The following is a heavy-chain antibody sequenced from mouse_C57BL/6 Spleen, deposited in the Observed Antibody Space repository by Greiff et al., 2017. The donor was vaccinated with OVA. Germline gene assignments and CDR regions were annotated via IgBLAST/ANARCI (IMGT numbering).Heavy chain of an antibody. CDR3: ARQGDYDWFAY. J-gene: IGHJ3*01. Sequence: EVQGVESGGDLVKPGGSLKLSCAASGFTFSSYGMSWVSQTPDKRLEWVATISSGGSYTYYPDSVKGRFTISRDNAKNTLYLQMSSLKSEDTAMYYCARQGDYDWFAYWGQGTLVTVSA. V-gene: IGHV5-6*01. CDR1: GFTFSSYG. CDR2: ISSGGSYT. D-gene: IGHD2-4*01.